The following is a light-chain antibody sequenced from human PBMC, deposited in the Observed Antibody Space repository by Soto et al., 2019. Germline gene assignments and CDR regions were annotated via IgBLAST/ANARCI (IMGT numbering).Light chain of an antibody. CDR3: LQPYTYPLT. J-gene: IGKJ4*01. CDR2: GTS. Sequence: DIQMTQSPSSLSASVGDRVTITCRASQGIRNDLDWYQHKPGKAPKRLIYGTSSLQSGAPSRFSGSGSGTEFTLTVSSLQPEDSATYYCLQPYTYPLTFGGGTKVEIK. CDR1: QGIRND. V-gene: IGKV1-17*01.